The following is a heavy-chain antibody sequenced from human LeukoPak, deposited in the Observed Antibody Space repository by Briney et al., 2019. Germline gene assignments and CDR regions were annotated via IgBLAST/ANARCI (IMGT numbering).Heavy chain of an antibody. CDR2: ISSSSSYI. CDR3: ARVGGYCSGGSCYFFDY. Sequence: GGSLRPSCAASGFTFSSYSMNWVRPAPGKGLEWVSSISSSSSYIYYADSVKGRFTISRDNAKNSLYLQMNSLRAEDTAVYYCARVGGYCSGGSCYFFDYWGQGTLVTVSS. J-gene: IGHJ4*02. V-gene: IGHV3-21*01. D-gene: IGHD2-15*01. CDR1: GFTFSSYS.